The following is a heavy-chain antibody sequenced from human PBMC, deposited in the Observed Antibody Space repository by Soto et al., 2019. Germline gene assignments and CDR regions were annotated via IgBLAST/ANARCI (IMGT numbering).Heavy chain of an antibody. V-gene: IGHV3-49*04. D-gene: IGHD1-26*01. CDR2: IRSKAYGATT. CDR3: TRVKPGRELPGTSFDY. Sequence: GGSLRLSCVASGFMFSCYEMNWVRQAPGKGLEWVGFIRSKAYGATTEYAASVRGRFTISRDDSKSIAYLQMNSLKTDDTGVYFXTRVKPGRELPGTSFDYWGQGTLVTVSS. CDR1: GFMFSCYE. J-gene: IGHJ4*02.